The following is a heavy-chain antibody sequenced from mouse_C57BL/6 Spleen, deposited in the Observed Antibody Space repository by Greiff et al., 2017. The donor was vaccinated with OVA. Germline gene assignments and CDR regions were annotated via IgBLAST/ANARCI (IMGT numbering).Heavy chain of an antibody. Sequence: EVQGVESGGGLVQPGGSMKLSCVASGFTFSNYWMNWVRQSPEKGLEWVAQIRLKSDNYATHYAESVKGRFTISRDDSKSSVYLQMNNLRAEDTGIYYCTDYYGFDVWGTGTTVTVSS. D-gene: IGHD1-1*01. CDR3: TDYYGFDV. V-gene: IGHV6-3*01. J-gene: IGHJ1*03. CDR2: IRLKSDNYAT. CDR1: GFTFSNYW.